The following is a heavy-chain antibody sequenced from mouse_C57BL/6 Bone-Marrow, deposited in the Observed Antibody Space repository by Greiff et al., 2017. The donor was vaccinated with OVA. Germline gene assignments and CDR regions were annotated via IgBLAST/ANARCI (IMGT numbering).Heavy chain of an antibody. Sequence: EVKLVESGPELVKPGASVKISCKASGYSFTGYYMNWVKQSPEKSLEWIGEINPSTGGTTYNQKFKAKATLTVDKSSSTAYMQLKSLTSEDSAVDYCARVYDDGSSLDYGGQGTTLTVSS. CDR1: GYSFTGYY. CDR3: ARVYDDGSSLDY. V-gene: IGHV1-42*01. CDR2: INPSTGGT. D-gene: IGHD1-1*01. J-gene: IGHJ2*01.